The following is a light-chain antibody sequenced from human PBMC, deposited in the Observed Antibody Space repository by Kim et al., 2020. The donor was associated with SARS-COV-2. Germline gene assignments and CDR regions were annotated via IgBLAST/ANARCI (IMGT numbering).Light chain of an antibody. V-gene: IGLV7-46*01. CDR3: LLSFSDARPGV. Sequence: QAVVTQEPSLTVSPGGTVTLTGGSSTGAVTSGHSPYWFQQKPGQAPRTLIYDTSNKHSWTPARFSGSLLGGKAALTLSGAQPEDEAEYYCLLSFSDARPGVFGGGTQLTVL. CDR2: DTS. CDR1: TGAVTSGHS. J-gene: IGLJ3*02.